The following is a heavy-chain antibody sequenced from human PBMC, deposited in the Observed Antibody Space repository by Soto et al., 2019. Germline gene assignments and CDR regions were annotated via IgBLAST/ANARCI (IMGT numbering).Heavy chain of an antibody. CDR1: GGSFSGYY. CDR2: INHSGST. V-gene: IGHV4-34*01. D-gene: IGHD3-9*01. Sequence: TSETLSLTCAVYGGSFSGYYWSWIRQPPGKGLEWIGEINHSGSTNYNPSLKSRVTISVDTSKNQFSLKLSSVTAADTAVYYCARRRYFDWLSPFDYWGQGTLVTVSS. CDR3: ARRRYFDWLSPFDY. J-gene: IGHJ4*02.